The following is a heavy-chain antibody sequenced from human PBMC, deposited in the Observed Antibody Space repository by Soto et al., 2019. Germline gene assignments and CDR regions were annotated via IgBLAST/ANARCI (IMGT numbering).Heavy chain of an antibody. Sequence: ASVKVSCKPSGYTFTSYGISWVRQAPGQGLEWMGWISAYNGNTNYAQKLQGRVTMTTDTSTSTAYMELRSLRSDDTAVYYCARDPDIVVVPAATAERWFDPWGQGTLVTVSS. D-gene: IGHD2-2*01. CDR3: ARDPDIVVVPAATAERWFDP. J-gene: IGHJ5*02. V-gene: IGHV1-18*01. CDR1: GYTFTSYG. CDR2: ISAYNGNT.